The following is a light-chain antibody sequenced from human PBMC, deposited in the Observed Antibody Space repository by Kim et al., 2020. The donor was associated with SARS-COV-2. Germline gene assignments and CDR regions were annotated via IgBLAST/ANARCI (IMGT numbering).Light chain of an antibody. CDR1: KSISSW. V-gene: IGKV1-5*03. J-gene: IGKJ1*01. CDR2: RAS. Sequence: ASVGERVTITCRASKSISSWLAWYQQKPGKTPKMLIYRASSLESGVPSRFTGSGSGTEFTLTISSLQPDDFATYYCQQYNSYPWTFGQGTKVDIK. CDR3: QQYNSYPWT.